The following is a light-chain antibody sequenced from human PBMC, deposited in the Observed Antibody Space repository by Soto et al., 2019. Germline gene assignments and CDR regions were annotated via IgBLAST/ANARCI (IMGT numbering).Light chain of an antibody. CDR2: DDS. CDR1: NIGGKS. V-gene: IGLV3-21*02. Sequence: ELTQPPSVSVAPGQTARITCGGNNIGGKSVHWYQQKPGQAPVLVVYDDSDRPSGIPDRFSGSNSGDTATLTIRRVEAGDEADYYCHVWDSSSDHYVFGTGTKVTV. J-gene: IGLJ1*01. CDR3: HVWDSSSDHYV.